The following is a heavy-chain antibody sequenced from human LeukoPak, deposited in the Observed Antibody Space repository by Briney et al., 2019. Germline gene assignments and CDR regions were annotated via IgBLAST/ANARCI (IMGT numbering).Heavy chain of an antibody. CDR3: AKAFSSSWDEAYFDY. CDR1: GFTFSNAW. Sequence: GGSLRLSCAASGFTFSNAWMSWVRQAPGKGLEWVSAISGSGGSTYYADSVKGRFTISRDNSKNTLYLQMNSLRAEDTAVYYCAKAFSSSWDEAYFDYWGQGTLVTVSS. J-gene: IGHJ4*02. V-gene: IGHV3-23*01. D-gene: IGHD6-13*01. CDR2: ISGSGGST.